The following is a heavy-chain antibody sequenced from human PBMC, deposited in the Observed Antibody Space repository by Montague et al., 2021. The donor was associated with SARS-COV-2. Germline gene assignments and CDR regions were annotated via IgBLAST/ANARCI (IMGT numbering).Heavy chain of an antibody. Sequence: SQTLSLTCAVHGSSFSGYYWNWIRQPPGKGLEWIGEINHGGRTKFSTSLKGRLTILTDTSKNQFSLKLTSVAAADTAVYYCARLRGGVVASPILGVGPFYSYCCMDVWGRGTPVTVSS. D-gene: IGHD2-8*02. J-gene: IGHJ6*03. V-gene: IGHV4-34*01. CDR1: GSSFSGYY. CDR2: INHGGRT. CDR3: ARLRGGVVASPILGVGPFYSYCCMDV.